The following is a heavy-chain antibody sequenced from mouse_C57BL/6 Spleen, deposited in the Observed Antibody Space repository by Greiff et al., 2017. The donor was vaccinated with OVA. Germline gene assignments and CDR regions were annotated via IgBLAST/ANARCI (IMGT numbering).Heavy chain of an antibody. J-gene: IGHJ2*01. CDR2: ISSGSSTI. CDR1: GFTFSDYG. V-gene: IGHV5-17*01. D-gene: IGHD1-1*01. Sequence: EVKLMESGGGLVKPGGSLKLSCAASGFTFSDYGMHWVRQAPEKGLEWVAYISSGSSTIYYADTVKGRYTISRDNAENTLFLQMTSLRSEDTAMYYCARLHYGSSYDYWGQGTTLTVSS. CDR3: ARLHYGSSYDY.